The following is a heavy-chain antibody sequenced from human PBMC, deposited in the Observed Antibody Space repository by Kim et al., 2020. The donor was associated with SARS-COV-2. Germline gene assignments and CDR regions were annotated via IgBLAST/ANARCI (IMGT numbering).Heavy chain of an antibody. D-gene: IGHD6-19*01. V-gene: IGHV1-18*01. CDR1: GYTFTSYG. J-gene: IGHJ6*02. Sequence: ASVKVSCKASGYTFTSYGISWVRQAPGQGLEWMGWISAYNGNTNYAQKLQGRVTMTTDTSTSTAYMELRSLRSDDTAVYYCARDLPATFVAISLRPQWLGLQYYYDYDMDVWGQGTAVTVSS. CDR2: ISAYNGNT. CDR3: ARDLPATFVAISLRPQWLGLQYYYDYDMDV.